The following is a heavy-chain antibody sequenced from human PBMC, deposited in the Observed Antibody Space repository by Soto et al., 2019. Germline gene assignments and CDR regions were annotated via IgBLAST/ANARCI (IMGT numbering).Heavy chain of an antibody. CDR2: ARAKGNSYST. V-gene: IGHV3-72*01. CDR3: ARSIPGTTSFDS. CDR1: GFTFSDYY. Sequence: EVHLVESGGGLVQPGGSLRLSCAGSGFTFSDYYIDWVRQAPGKGLEWVGRARAKGNSYSTDYAASVKGRFTVTRDTSKHSLYLQMNSLKADDTALYYCARSIPGTTSFDSWGQGTLVSVSS. D-gene: IGHD1-7*01. J-gene: IGHJ4*02.